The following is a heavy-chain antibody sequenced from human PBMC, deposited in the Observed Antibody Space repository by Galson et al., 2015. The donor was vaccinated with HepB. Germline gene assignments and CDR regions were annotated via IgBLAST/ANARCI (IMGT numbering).Heavy chain of an antibody. D-gene: IGHD3-22*01. CDR3: ASDYYDSSGRFDY. J-gene: IGHJ4*02. V-gene: IGHV3-53*01. CDR1: GFTVSSNY. Sequence: TLRLSCAASGFTVSSNYMSWVRQAPGKGLEWASVIYSGGSTYYADSVKGRFTISRDNSKNTLYLQMNSLRAEDTAVYYCASDYYDSSGRFDYWGQGTLVTVSS. CDR2: IYSGGST.